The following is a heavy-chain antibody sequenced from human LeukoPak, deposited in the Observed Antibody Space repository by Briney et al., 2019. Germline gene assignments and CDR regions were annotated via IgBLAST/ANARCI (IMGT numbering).Heavy chain of an antibody. Sequence: ASVKVSCKASGYTFTSYAMNWVRQAPGQRPEWMGRISTNTGNPTHAQGFTGRFVFSLDTSVTTAYLQISSLKAEDTAMYYCARRYSSGYVDYWGQGTLVTVSS. CDR1: GYTFTSYA. D-gene: IGHD3-22*01. CDR3: ARRYSSGYVDY. CDR2: ISTNTGNP. V-gene: IGHV7-4-1*02. J-gene: IGHJ4*02.